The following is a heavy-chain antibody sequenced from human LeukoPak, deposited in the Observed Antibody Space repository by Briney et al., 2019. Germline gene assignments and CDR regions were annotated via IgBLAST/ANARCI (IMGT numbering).Heavy chain of an antibody. CDR1: GGSIINYY. CDR3: ARQGGGNRNGMDV. J-gene: IGHJ6*02. D-gene: IGHD4-23*01. CDR2: IYYTGST. V-gene: IGHV4-59*08. Sequence: SETLSLTCTVSGGSIINYYWGWIRQPPGKGLDWIGYIYYTGSTSYNPSLNSRVTILVDTSKNQFSLKLTSVTAADTAVYYCARQGGGNRNGMDVWGQGTTVTVSS.